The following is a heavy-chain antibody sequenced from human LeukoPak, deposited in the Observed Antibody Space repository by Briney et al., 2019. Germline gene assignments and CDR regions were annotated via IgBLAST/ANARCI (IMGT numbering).Heavy chain of an antibody. CDR1: GFTFSSYA. V-gene: IGHV3-23*01. J-gene: IGHJ5*02. CDR2: ISGSGGST. Sequence: PGGSLRLSCAASGFTFSSYAMSWVRQAPGKGLEWVSDISGSGGSTYYADSVKGRFTISRDNSKNTLFLQMNSLRAEDTAVYSCARGSSGWFDDNWFDPWGQGTLVTVSS. D-gene: IGHD6-19*01. CDR3: ARGSSGWFDDNWFDP.